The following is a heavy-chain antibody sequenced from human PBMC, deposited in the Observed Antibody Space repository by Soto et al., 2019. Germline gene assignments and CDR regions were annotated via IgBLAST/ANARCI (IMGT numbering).Heavy chain of an antibody. Sequence: SLTCAVYGWSFSDYYCSWIRQTPGKGLEWIGEITHSGRTNYNPSLESRGTISVDTSKNQCSLKLNSMTAADTAVYYCARDPDYWSQGTLVTV. CDR1: GWSFSDYY. V-gene: IGHV4-34*01. J-gene: IGHJ4*02. CDR2: ITHSGRT. CDR3: ARDPDY.